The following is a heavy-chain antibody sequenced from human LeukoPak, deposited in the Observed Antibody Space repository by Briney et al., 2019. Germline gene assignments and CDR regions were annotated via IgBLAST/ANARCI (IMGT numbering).Heavy chain of an antibody. CDR3: SKSHSVEQRGYFDY. CDR2: IANDGGST. Sequence: GGSLRLSCAASGFTFTTYAMSWVRQAPGKGLEWVSSIANDGGSTYYADSVKGRFTISRDNSRNTVYLQMNSLRAEDMAVYYCSKSHSVEQRGYFDYWGQGTLVPVSS. J-gene: IGHJ4*02. D-gene: IGHD1/OR15-1a*01. V-gene: IGHV3-23*01. CDR1: GFTFTTYA.